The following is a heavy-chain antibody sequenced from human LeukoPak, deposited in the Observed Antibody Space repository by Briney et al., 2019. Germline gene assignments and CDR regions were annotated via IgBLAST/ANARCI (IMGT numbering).Heavy chain of an antibody. CDR2: LYYSGST. Sequence: SETLSLTCTVSGDSISSYYWSWIRQPPGKGLEWIGYLYYSGSTNYNPSLKSRVTISIDTSKNQFSLKLSSVTAADTAVYYCARDRVGGYDYAYFDLWGRGTLVTVSS. CDR1: GDSISSYY. J-gene: IGHJ2*01. CDR3: ARDRVGGYDYAYFDL. D-gene: IGHD5-12*01. V-gene: IGHV4-59*01.